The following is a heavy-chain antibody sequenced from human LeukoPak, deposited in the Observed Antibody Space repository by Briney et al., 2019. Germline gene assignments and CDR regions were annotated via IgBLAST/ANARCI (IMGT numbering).Heavy chain of an antibody. CDR3: AREAQVGGALQS. CDR1: GFTFSAYW. V-gene: IGHV3-74*01. J-gene: IGHJ5*02. CDR2: INTDGSRT. Sequence: SGGSLRLSCAASGFTFSAYWMHWVRQAPGKGLVWVSRINTDGSRTTYADSVQGRFTIPRDTAKNTLFLQMNSLRAEDTAVYYCAREAQVGGALQSWGQGTLVTVSS. D-gene: IGHD1-26*01.